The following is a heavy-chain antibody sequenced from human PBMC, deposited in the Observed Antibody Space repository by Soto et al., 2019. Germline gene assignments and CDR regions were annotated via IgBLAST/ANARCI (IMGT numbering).Heavy chain of an antibody. CDR3: AGNTSDQWYYMDV. J-gene: IGHJ6*03. Sequence: SQTLSLTCAISGDSVSSNSAAWNWIRLSPSRGLEWLARTYYRSRWYNDYAVSVRSRITVNPDTSKNQFSLQLTSVTPEDTAVYYCAGNTSDQWYYMDVWGKGTTVTVSS. CDR2: TYYRSRWYN. V-gene: IGHV6-1*01. CDR1: GDSVSSNSAA. D-gene: IGHD1-7*01.